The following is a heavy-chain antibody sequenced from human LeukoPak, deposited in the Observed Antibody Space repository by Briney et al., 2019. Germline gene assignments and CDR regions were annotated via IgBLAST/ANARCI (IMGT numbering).Heavy chain of an antibody. CDR3: AKSGVAGTYDAFDI. D-gene: IGHD6-19*01. CDR2: ISATGGST. CDR1: GFTFSTYS. Sequence: GGSLRLSCAASGFTFSTYSMTWVRQAPGKGLEWVSTISATGGSTYYADSVKGRFTISRDNSKNTLYLQMNSLRAEDTAVYYCAKSGVAGTYDAFDIWGQGTMVTVSS. V-gene: IGHV3-23*01. J-gene: IGHJ3*02.